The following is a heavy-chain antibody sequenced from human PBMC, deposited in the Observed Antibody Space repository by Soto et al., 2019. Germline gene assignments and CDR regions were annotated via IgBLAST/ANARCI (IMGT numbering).Heavy chain of an antibody. CDR1: GFTFSSYG. Sequence: HPGGSLRLSCAASGFTFSSYGMHWVRQAPGKGPEWVAVIWYDGSNKYYADSVKGRFTISRDNSKNTLYLQMNSLRAEDTAVYYCASIFGYYYDSSGYPPLDAFDIWGQGTMVTVSS. D-gene: IGHD3-22*01. CDR2: IWYDGSNK. V-gene: IGHV3-33*01. J-gene: IGHJ3*02. CDR3: ASIFGYYYDSSGYPPLDAFDI.